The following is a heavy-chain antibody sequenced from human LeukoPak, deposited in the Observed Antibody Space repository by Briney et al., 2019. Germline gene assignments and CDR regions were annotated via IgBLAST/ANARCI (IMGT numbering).Heavy chain of an antibody. D-gene: IGHD2-2*01. Sequence: GGSLRLSCEASGVNIRNNWMSWVRLAPGKGLEYVANINQDEGQKYYVDSVKGRFTISKDTAKNSLNLQMNSLRAEDTGVYYCARERSRVVVPAAIEYYFDYWGQGTLVTVSS. V-gene: IGHV3-7*01. CDR2: INQDEGQK. J-gene: IGHJ4*02. CDR3: ARERSRVVVPAAIEYYFDY. CDR1: GVNIRNNW.